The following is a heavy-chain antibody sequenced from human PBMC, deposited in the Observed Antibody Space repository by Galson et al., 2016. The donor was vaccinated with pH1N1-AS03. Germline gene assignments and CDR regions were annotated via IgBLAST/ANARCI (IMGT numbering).Heavy chain of an antibody. V-gene: IGHV1-46*01. J-gene: IGHJ4*02. Sequence: SVKVSCKASGYTLTRYYMHWVRQAPGQGLEWMEIIDPSGGPTTYAPKFQGRITITTDTSTSTFYMELISLRSEDTAVYYCASRYYFDYWGQGTLVTVSS. D-gene: IGHD3-16*02. CDR2: IDPSGGPT. CDR3: ASRYYFDY. CDR1: GYTLTRYY.